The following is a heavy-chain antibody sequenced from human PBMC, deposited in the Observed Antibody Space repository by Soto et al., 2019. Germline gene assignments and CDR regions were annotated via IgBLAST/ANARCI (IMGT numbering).Heavy chain of an antibody. V-gene: IGHV1-69*13. CDR1: GGTFSSYA. J-gene: IGHJ4*02. CDR2: IIPIFGTA. CDR3: ARGISEVVAAFDY. D-gene: IGHD2-15*01. Sequence: SVKVSCKASGGTFSSYAISWVRQAPGQGLEWMGGIIPIFGTANYAQKFQGRVTITADESTSTAYMELSSLRSEDTAVYYCARGISEVVAAFDYWGQGTLVTVSS.